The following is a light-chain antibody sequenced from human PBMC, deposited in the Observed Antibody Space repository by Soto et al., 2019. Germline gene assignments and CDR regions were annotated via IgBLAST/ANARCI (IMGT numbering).Light chain of an antibody. CDR1: QNINAW. Sequence: DIHMTQSPSSLSVSVGDRVTITCRTSQNINAWLAWYQQRPGQAPKLLISDVSSLERGVASRFSGSGSGTEFTLTISSMQPDDFATYYCQQYHGYSRTFGQGTKVDIK. J-gene: IGKJ1*01. CDR2: DVS. CDR3: QQYHGYSRT. V-gene: IGKV1-5*01.